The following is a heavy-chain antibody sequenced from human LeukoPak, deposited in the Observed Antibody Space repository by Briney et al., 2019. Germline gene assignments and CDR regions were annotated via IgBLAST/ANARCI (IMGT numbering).Heavy chain of an antibody. CDR3: AKDDWGVKGGFDI. V-gene: IGHV3-30*02. D-gene: IGHD3-16*01. J-gene: IGHJ3*02. CDR2: IRYDGSNK. Sequence: GGSLRLSCAASGFTFSSYGMHWVRQAPGKGLEWVAFIRYDGSNKYYADSVKGRFTISRDNSKNTLYLQMNNLRAEDTAVYYCAKDDWGVKGGFDIWGQGTMVTVSS. CDR1: GFTFSSYG.